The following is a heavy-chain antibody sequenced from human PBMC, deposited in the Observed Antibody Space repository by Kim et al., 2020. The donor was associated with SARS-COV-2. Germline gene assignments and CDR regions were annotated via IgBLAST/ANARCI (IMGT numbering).Heavy chain of an antibody. V-gene: IGHV3-21*01. CDR3: ARENVLLWFGESSGPFDY. D-gene: IGHD3-10*01. CDR1: GFTFSSYS. Sequence: GGSLRLSCAASGFTFSSYSMNWVRQAPGKGLEWVSSISSSSSYIYYADSVKGRFTISRDNAKNSLYLQMNSLRAEDTAVYYCARENVLLWFGESSGPFDYWGQGTLVTVSS. J-gene: IGHJ4*02. CDR2: ISSSSSYI.